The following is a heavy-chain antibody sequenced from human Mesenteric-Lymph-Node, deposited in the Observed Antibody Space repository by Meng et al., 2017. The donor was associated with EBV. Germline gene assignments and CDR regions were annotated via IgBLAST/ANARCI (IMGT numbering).Heavy chain of an antibody. J-gene: IGHJ4*02. CDR3: AREAVGATVDH. D-gene: IGHD1-26*01. V-gene: IGHV4-61*01. Sequence: QGPLQESGPGQVKPSATLSLTCSVSGDSVSSRSYYWVWIRQPPGKGLEWIGYIDYSGSTTYKPSLKSRVTMSLDTSKNQFSLRLSSVTAADTAVYYCAREAVGATVDHWGQGTLVTVSS. CDR1: GDSVSSRSYY. CDR2: IDYSGST.